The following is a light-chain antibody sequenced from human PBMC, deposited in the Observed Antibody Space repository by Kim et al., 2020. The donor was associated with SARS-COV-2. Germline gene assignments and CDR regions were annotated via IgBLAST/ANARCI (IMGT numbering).Light chain of an antibody. V-gene: IGLV6-57*01. J-gene: IGLJ2*01. CDR1: SGSIASNY. CDR3: QSYDSGIQI. CDR2: EDD. Sequence: GKTVTIPCTRSSGSIASNYVQWYQQRPGSFPTTVIYEDDQRPSGVPDRFSASIDSSSNSASLTISGLKTEDEADYYCQSYDSGIQIFGGGTQLTVL.